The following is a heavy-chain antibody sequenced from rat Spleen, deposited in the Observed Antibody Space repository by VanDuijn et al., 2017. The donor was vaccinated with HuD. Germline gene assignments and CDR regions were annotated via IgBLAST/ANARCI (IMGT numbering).Heavy chain of an antibody. J-gene: IGHJ4*01. CDR2: ITNASGRT. V-gene: IGHV5-31*01. D-gene: IGHD4-3*01. Sequence: EVQLVESGGGLVLPGRSLKLSCVTSGFTFNYYWMTWIRQAPGKGLEWVASITNASGRTYYPDSVKGRFTISRDTAQNTLYLQMNSLRSEDTATYYCTRDRGSGYRYVMDAWGQGASVTVSS. CDR3: TRDRGSGYRYVMDA. CDR1: GFTFNYYW.